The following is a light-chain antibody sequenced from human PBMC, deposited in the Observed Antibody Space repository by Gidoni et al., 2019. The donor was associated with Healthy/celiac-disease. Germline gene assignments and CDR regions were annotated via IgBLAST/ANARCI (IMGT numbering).Light chain of an antibody. CDR2: YDT. V-gene: IGLV3-21*04. Sequence: YVLTLPPSVSVAPGQTARITCGGNNIGSESLFWYQQKPGQAPVLVIYYDTDRPSGIPDRISGSNSGDTATLTISRVEAGDEADYYCQVWDSSDHVVFGGGTKLTVL. CDR3: QVWDSSDHVV. CDR1: NIGSES. J-gene: IGLJ2*01.